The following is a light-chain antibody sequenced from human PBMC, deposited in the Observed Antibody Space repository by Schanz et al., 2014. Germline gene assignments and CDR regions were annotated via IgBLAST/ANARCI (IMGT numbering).Light chain of an antibody. CDR3: AAWDDSLSAHVV. Sequence: QSALTQPPSVSGSPGQSVTISCTGSSSDVGRYNRVSWFQQPPGTAPKLMIFQVNSRPSGVPDRFSGSKSGTSASLAISGLRSEDEADYYCAAWDDSLSAHVVFGGGTKLTVL. J-gene: IGLJ2*01. CDR1: SSDVGRYNR. CDR2: QVN. V-gene: IGLV2-18*01.